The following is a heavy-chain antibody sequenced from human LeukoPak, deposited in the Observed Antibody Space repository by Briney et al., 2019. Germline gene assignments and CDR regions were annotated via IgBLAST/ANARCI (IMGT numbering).Heavy chain of an antibody. CDR1: GFTFDDYT. D-gene: IGHD6-19*01. CDR3: AKGKYSSGFRAEYFQH. CDR2: ISWDGGST. J-gene: IGHJ1*01. Sequence: GGSLRLSCAASGFTFDDYTVHWVRQAPGKGLEWVSLISWDGGSTYYADSVKGRFTISRDNSKNSLYLQMNSLRTEDTALYYCAKGKYSSGFRAEYFQHWGQGTLVTVSS. V-gene: IGHV3-43*01.